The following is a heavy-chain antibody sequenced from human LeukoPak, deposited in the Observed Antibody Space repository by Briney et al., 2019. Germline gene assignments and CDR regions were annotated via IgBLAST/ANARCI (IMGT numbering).Heavy chain of an antibody. CDR1: GYSISSGYY. Sequence: PSETLSLTCSVSGYSISSGYYWSWIRQPAGKGLEWIGRIYTSGSTNYNPSLKSRVTISVDTSKNQFSLKLSSVTAADTAVYYCARVLTGPGAFDIWGQGTMVTVSS. J-gene: IGHJ3*02. CDR3: ARVLTGPGAFDI. CDR2: IYTSGST. D-gene: IGHD3-9*01. V-gene: IGHV4-61*02.